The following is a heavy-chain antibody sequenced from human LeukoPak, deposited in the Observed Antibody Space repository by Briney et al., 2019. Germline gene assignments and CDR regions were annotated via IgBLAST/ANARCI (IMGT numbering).Heavy chain of an antibody. CDR2: IYHSGST. CDR1: GYSISSGYY. CDR3: ARNAPEGLDY. Sequence: SETLSLTCNVSGYSISSGYYWGWIRQPPGKGLEWIGSIYHSGSTYYNPSLKSRITISLDTSKNQFSLKLNSMTAADTAVYYCARNAPEGLDYWGQGTLVTVSS. D-gene: IGHD2-2*01. J-gene: IGHJ4*02. V-gene: IGHV4-38-2*02.